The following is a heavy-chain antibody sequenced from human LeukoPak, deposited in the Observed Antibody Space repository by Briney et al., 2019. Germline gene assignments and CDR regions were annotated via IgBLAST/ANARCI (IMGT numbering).Heavy chain of an antibody. J-gene: IGHJ4*02. Sequence: GESLKISWKGSGYSFTSYWIGWVRQMPGKGLEWMGIIYPGDSDTRYSPSFQGQVTISADKSISTAYLQWSSLKASDTAMYYCARQYTYYYDSSGYPFDYWGQGTLVTVSS. V-gene: IGHV5-51*01. CDR3: ARQYTYYYDSSGYPFDY. CDR2: IYPGDSDT. CDR1: GYSFTSYW. D-gene: IGHD3-22*01.